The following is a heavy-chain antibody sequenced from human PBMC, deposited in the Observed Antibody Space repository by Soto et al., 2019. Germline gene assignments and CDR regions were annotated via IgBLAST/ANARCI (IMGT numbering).Heavy chain of an antibody. D-gene: IGHD1-7*01. Sequence: QMQLVQSGPEVKKPGTSVKVSCKASGFTFTSSAMQWVRQARGHRIEWIGWIVVGSGNTNYAQKFQERVTITRDMSTSTAYMELSSLRYEETAVYYCAAVSRWNYGRCGQGTLVTVSS. CDR1: GFTFTSSA. CDR2: IVVGSGNT. J-gene: IGHJ4*02. CDR3: AAVSRWNYGR. V-gene: IGHV1-58*02.